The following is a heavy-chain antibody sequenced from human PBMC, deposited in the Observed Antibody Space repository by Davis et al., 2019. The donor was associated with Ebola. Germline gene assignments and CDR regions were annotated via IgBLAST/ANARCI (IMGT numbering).Heavy chain of an antibody. CDR3: ARLEGGYGMDV. J-gene: IGHJ6*02. Sequence: SETLSLTCTVSGGSVSSGGYYWSWIRQHPGKGLEWIGYIYYSGSTYYNPSLKSRVTISVDTSKNQFSLKLSSVTAADTAVYYCARLEGGYGMDVWGQGTTVTVSS. CDR2: IYYSGST. V-gene: IGHV4-31*03. D-gene: IGHD1-1*01. CDR1: GGSVSSGGYY.